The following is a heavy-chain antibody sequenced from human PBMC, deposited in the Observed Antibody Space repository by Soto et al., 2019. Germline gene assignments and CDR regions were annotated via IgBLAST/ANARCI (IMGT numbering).Heavy chain of an antibody. CDR1: GGSISSGGYS. CDR2: IYHSGST. Sequence: QLQLHESGSGLVKPSQTLSLTCAVSGGSISSGGYSWSWIRQPPGKGLEWIGYIYHSGSTYYNPSLKSRVTIPVDRSKNQFSLKMSSVTAADTAVYYCASSATVTTVDYWGKGTLVTVSS. J-gene: IGHJ4*02. V-gene: IGHV4-30-2*01. D-gene: IGHD4-17*01. CDR3: ASSATVTTVDY.